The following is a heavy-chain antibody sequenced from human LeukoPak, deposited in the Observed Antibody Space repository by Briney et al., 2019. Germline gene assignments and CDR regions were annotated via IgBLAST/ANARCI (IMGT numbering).Heavy chain of an antibody. CDR2: INPNSGGT. J-gene: IGHJ6*02. CDR3: ASGGRSMVRGVITTCRNYYYYYGMDV. V-gene: IGHV1-2*06. CDR1: GYTFTGYY. D-gene: IGHD3-10*01. Sequence: ASVKVSCKASGYTFTGYYMHWVRQAPGQGLEWMGRINPNSGGTNYAQKFQGRVTMTRDTSISTAYMELSRLRSDDTAVYYCASGGRSMVRGVITTCRNYYYYYGMDVWGQGTTVTVSS.